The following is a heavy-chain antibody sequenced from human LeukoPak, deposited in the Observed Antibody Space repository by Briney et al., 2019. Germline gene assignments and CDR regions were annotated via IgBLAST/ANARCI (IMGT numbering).Heavy chain of an antibody. J-gene: IGHJ4*02. CDR1: GGSISSGGYS. Sequence: SETLSLTCAVSGGSISSGGYSWSWIRQPPGKGLEWIGYIYHSGSTYYNPSLKSRVTISVDRSRNQFSLKLSSVTAADTAVYYCARAVGGYLYYFDYWGQGTLVTVSS. V-gene: IGHV4-30-2*01. D-gene: IGHD5-18*01. CDR2: IYHSGST. CDR3: ARAVGGYLYYFDY.